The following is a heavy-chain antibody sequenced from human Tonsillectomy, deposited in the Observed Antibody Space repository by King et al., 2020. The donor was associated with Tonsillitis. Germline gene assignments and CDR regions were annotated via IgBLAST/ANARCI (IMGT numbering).Heavy chain of an antibody. V-gene: IGHV3-66*01. CDR2: SYSGGST. CDR3: ARGSCGVVIGGMDV. CDR1: GFTVSSKY. Sequence: VQLVESGGGLVQPGGSLRLSCAASGFTVSSKYMSWVRQAPGKGLEWVSVSYSGGSTYYADSVKGRFTISRDNSKNTLYLQMNSLRAEDTAVYYCARGSCGVVIGGMDVWGQGTTVTVSS. J-gene: IGHJ6*02. D-gene: IGHD3-3*01.